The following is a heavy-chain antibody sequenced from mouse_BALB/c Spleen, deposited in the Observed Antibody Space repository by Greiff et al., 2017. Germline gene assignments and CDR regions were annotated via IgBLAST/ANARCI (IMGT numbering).Heavy chain of an antibody. D-gene: IGHD1-1*01. CDR3: ARQYYGSSYFDY. Sequence: EVQGVESGGGLVKLGGSLKLSCAASGFTFSSYYMSWVRQTPEKRLELVAAINSNGGSTYYPDTVKGRFTISRDNAKNTLYLQMSSLKSEDTALYYCARQYYGSSYFDYWGQGTTLTVSS. V-gene: IGHV5-6-2*01. CDR1: GFTFSSYY. CDR2: INSNGGST. J-gene: IGHJ2*01.